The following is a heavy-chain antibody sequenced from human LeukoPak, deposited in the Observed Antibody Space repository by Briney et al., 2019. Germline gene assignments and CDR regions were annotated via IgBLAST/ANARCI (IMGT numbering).Heavy chain of an antibody. D-gene: IGHD5-18*01. CDR1: GGTFSSYA. V-gene: IGHV1-69*13. J-gene: IGHJ6*03. CDR2: IIPIFGTA. CDR3: ARGDTAPYYYMDV. Sequence: SVKVSCKASGGTFSSYAISWVRQAPGQGVEWMGGIIPIFGTANYAQKFQGRVTITADESTSTAYMELSSLRSEDTAVYYCARGDTAPYYYMDVWGKGTTVTISS.